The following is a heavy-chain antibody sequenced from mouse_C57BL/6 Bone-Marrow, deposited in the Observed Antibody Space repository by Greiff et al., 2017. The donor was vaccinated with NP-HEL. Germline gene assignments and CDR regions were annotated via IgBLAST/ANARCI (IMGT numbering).Heavy chain of an antibody. Sequence: DVHLVESGGGLVQPGGSLKLSCAASGFTFSDYGMAWVRQAPRKGPEWVAFISNLAYSIYYADTVTGRFTISRENAKNTLYLEMSSLRSEDTAMYYCARRYYGFYAMDYWGQGTSVTVSS. CDR2: ISNLAYSI. V-gene: IGHV5-15*04. D-gene: IGHD1-2*01. CDR1: GFTFSDYG. CDR3: ARRYYGFYAMDY. J-gene: IGHJ4*01.